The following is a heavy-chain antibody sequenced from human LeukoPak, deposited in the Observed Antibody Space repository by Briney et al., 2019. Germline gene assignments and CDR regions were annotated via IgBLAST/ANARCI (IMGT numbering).Heavy chain of an antibody. V-gene: IGHV3-74*01. CDR1: GFPFSYYW. CDR2: IDGDGSST. CDR3: ARVGRLQSFDAFDI. J-gene: IGHJ3*02. D-gene: IGHD4-11*01. Sequence: PGGSLRLSCVASGFPFSYYWMHWVRQAAGKGLVWVSRIDGDGSSTSYADSVKCRFSIFRDNAKNTVYLQMDSLRAEDTAVYYCARVGRLQSFDAFDIWGQGTTVTVSS.